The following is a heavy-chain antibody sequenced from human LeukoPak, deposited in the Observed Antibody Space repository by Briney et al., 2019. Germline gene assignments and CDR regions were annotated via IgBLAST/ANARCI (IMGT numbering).Heavy chain of an antibody. J-gene: IGHJ6*03. CDR3: ARVSRYCSSTSCYRYYYTDV. Sequence: PSETLSLTCTVSGGSISSHYWSWIRQPPGKGLEWIGYIYYSGSTNYNPSLKSRVTISVDTSKNQFSLKLSSVTAADTAVYYCARVSRYCSSTSCYRYYYTDVWGKGTTVTVSS. CDR1: GGSISSHY. V-gene: IGHV4-59*11. D-gene: IGHD2-2*01. CDR2: IYYSGST.